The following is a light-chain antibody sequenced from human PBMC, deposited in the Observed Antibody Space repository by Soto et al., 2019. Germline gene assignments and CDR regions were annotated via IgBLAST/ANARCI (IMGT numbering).Light chain of an antibody. CDR1: SSNIGAGYD. CDR2: GNT. CDR3: LSFDSSLSVV. Sequence: QSVLTQPPSVSGAPGQRVTISCTGSSSNIGAGYDVHWYQQLPGRAPKLLIYGNTNRPSGAPDRFSGSKSGTSASPAITGLQAEDEADYYCLSFDSSLSVVFGGETKLTVL. J-gene: IGLJ2*01. V-gene: IGLV1-40*01.